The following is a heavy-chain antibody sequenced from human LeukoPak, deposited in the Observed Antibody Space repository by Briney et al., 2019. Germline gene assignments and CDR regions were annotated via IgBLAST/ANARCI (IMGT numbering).Heavy chain of an antibody. J-gene: IGHJ4*02. CDR2: ISSSSSTI. D-gene: IGHD6-13*01. Sequence: GGSLRLSCAASGFTFSSYSMNWVRQAPGKGLEWVSYISSSSSTIYYADSVKGRFTISRDNAKNSLYLQMNSLRAEDTAVYYCATHSSSQSFDYWGQGTLVTVSS. V-gene: IGHV3-48*01. CDR3: ATHSSSQSFDY. CDR1: GFTFSSYS.